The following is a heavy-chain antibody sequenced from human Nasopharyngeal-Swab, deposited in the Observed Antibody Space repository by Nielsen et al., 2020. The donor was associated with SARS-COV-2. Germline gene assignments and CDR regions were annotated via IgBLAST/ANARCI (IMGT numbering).Heavy chain of an antibody. CDR2: INSDGSRT. V-gene: IGHV3-74*01. Sequence: GESLKISCAVSGFTFSNSWVHWVRQAPGEGLVWVSRINSDGSRTGYADSVKGRFTISIDNAKNTLYLQMNSLSAEDTAVYYCARDFDKTGDWGQGTLVTVSS. J-gene: IGHJ4*01. D-gene: IGHD7-27*01. CDR3: ARDFDKTGD. CDR1: GFTFSNSW.